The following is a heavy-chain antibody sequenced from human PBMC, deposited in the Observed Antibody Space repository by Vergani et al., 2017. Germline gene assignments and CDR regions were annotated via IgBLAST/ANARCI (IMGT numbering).Heavy chain of an antibody. V-gene: IGHV3-53*01. CDR2: IYSGGST. D-gene: IGHD3-10*01. CDR3: AREGITQKRGGAFDI. Sequence: EVQLVESGGGLIQPGGSLRLSCAASGFTVSSNYMSWVRQAPGKGLEWVSVIYSGGSTYYADSVKGRFTISRDNSKNTLYLQMNSLRAEDTAVYYCAREGITQKRGGAFDIWGQGTMVTVSS. CDR1: GFTVSSNY. J-gene: IGHJ3*02.